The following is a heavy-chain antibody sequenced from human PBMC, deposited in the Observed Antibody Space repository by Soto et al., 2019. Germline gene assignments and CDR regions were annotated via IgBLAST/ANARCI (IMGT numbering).Heavy chain of an antibody. CDR2: IYPGDSDT. V-gene: IGHV5-51*01. CDR1: GYSFTSYW. D-gene: IGHD2-2*01. Sequence: PGESLKISCKGSGYSFTSYWIGWVRQMPGKGLEWMGIIYPGDSDTRYSPSFQGQVTISADKSISTAYLQWSSLKASDTAMYYCARHYCSSTSCYPVHYYYYGMDVWGQGTTVTVSS. CDR3: ARHYCSSTSCYPVHYYYYGMDV. J-gene: IGHJ6*02.